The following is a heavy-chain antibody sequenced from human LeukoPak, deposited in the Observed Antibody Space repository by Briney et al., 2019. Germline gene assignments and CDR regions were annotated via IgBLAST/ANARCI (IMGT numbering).Heavy chain of an antibody. CDR3: ARTDDDSSA. CDR1: GGSISSSSYY. V-gene: IGHV4-39*01. D-gene: IGHD3-22*01. J-gene: IGHJ4*02. CDR2: IYYSGST. Sequence: SETLSLTCTVSGGSISSSSYYWRWIRQPPGKGLEWIGSIYYSGSTYYNPSLKSRVTISVDTSKNQFSLKLSTVTAADTAVYYCARTDDDSSAWGQGTLVTVSS.